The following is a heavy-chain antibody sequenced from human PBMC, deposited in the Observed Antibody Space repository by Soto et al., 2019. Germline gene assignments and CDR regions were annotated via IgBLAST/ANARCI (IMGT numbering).Heavy chain of an antibody. CDR2: IGGNGVTT. J-gene: IGHJ4*02. CDR3: AKSSRYCSGGGCFSYFDY. Sequence: VQLLESGGGLVQPGGSLRRSCAASGFSIGSSAWTWVRQPPGKWLDWGSTIGGNGVTTFYADSVKGRFTISRDISRNTVFLQMSSLRAEDTALYYCAKSSRYCSGGGCFSYFDYWGQGTLVTVSS. D-gene: IGHD2-15*01. V-gene: IGHV3-23*01. CDR1: GFSIGSSA.